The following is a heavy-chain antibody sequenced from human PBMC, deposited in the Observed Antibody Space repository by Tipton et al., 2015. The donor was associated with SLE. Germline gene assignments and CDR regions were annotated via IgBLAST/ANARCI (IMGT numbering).Heavy chain of an antibody. V-gene: IGHV4-59*11. CDR3: ARGAYDWGSYFVDS. CDR2: VFYSEPSNFNRA. Sequence: TLSLTCIVSGVSISDHYWTWIRQPPGKGLEWLTYVFYSEPSNFNRAHYNPSLLGRVTISVDPSRNQFSLNLRSVTATDTAVYYCARGAYDWGSYFVDSWGQGTLVSVSS. J-gene: IGHJ5*01. CDR1: GVSISDHY. D-gene: IGHD7-27*01.